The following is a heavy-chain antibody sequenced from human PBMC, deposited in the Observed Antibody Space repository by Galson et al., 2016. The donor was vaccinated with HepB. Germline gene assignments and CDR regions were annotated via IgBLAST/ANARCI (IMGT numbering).Heavy chain of an antibody. Sequence: QSGAEVKKPGESLKISCQASGYTFTDFWLGWVRQMPGKGLEWMGIIYPGDSDARYSPSFQGQVTISVDKSLSIAYLQWTSLRASDTAIDYCLRRYDFWRDPVDYWGQGTPVTVSS. V-gene: IGHV5-51*01. CDR1: GYTFTDFW. J-gene: IGHJ4*02. D-gene: IGHD3-3*01. CDR2: IYPGDSDA. CDR3: LRRYDFWRDPVDY.